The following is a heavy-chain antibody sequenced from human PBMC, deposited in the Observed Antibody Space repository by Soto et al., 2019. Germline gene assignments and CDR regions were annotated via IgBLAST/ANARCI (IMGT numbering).Heavy chain of an antibody. CDR1: GGSFSGYY. J-gene: IGHJ6*02. V-gene: IGHV4-34*01. CDR3: ARVFTMIVVAHLVMDF. CDR2: INHSGST. D-gene: IGHD3-22*01. Sequence: SETLSLTCAVYGGSFSGYYWSWIRQPPGKGLEWIGEINHSGSTNYNPSLKSRVTISVDTSKNQFSLKLSSVTAADTAVYYCARVFTMIVVAHLVMDFWGQGTTVTGSS.